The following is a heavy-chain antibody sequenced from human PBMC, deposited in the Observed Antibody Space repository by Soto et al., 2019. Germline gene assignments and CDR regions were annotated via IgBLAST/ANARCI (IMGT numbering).Heavy chain of an antibody. V-gene: IGHV2-5*02. Sequence: QITLKESGPTLVRPPQTLTLTCTFSGFSLPSGVGVGWIRQPPGKALEWLALIYWDDDKRYSPSLKNRLTITKDTSKNQVVLTMTNVGPVDTATHFCAHIDPEIVTVGGHGGFDYWGQGTLVTVSS. CDR2: IYWDDDK. D-gene: IGHD5-12*01. CDR3: AHIDPEIVTVGGHGGFDY. J-gene: IGHJ4*02. CDR1: GFSLPSGVG.